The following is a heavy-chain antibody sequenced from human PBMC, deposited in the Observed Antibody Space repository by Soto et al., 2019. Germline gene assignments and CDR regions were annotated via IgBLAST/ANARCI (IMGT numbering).Heavy chain of an antibody. CDR2: IYWDDDE. V-gene: IGHV2-5*02. J-gene: IGHJ5*02. CDR3: AYRVSRGSRNWFDP. Sequence: QITLKESGPTLVKPTQTLTLTCTFSGFSLSASGVGVGWIRQPPGKALEWLALIYWDDDERYSPSLKSRLTITKDTSKNQLVLTMTNMDPVDTATYYCAYRVSRGSRNWFDPWGQGTLVTVSS. D-gene: IGHD6-13*01. CDR1: GFSLSASGVG.